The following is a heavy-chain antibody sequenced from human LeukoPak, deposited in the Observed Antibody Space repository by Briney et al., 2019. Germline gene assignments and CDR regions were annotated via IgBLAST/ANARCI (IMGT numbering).Heavy chain of an antibody. CDR1: GFTFSSYE. V-gene: IGHV3-48*03. J-gene: IGHJ4*02. D-gene: IGHD3-9*01. Sequence: GGSLRLSCAASGFTFSSYEMNWVRQAPGKGLEWVSYISSSGSTIYYADSVKGRFTVSRDNAKNSLYLQMNSLRAEDTAVYYCVRGVPYYDILTGPSLAYWGQGTQVTVSS. CDR3: VRGVPYYDILTGPSLAY. CDR2: ISSSGSTI.